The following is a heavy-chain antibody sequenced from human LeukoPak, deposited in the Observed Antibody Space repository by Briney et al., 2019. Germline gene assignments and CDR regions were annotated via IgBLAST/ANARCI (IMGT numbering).Heavy chain of an antibody. CDR2: IYPGDSET. J-gene: IGHJ4*02. CDR1: GYSFPTYW. V-gene: IGHV5-51*01. CDR3: ARKSRADY. Sequence: GESLKISCKGSGYSFPTYWIGWVRQMPGKGLEWMGIIYPGDSETRYSPSFQGRVTIPADKSISTAYLQWSRLKASDTAMYYCARKSRADYWGQGTLVTVSS.